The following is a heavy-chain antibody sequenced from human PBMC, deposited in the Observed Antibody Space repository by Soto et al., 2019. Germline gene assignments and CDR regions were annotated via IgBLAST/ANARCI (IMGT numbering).Heavy chain of an antibody. J-gene: IGHJ6*02. CDR1: GGSISSGGYY. V-gene: IGHV4-30-4*08. CDR2: IYYSGST. CDR3: ARDRIDFHDYYYYYGMDV. Sequence: SETLSLTCTVSGGSISSGGYYWSWIRQHPGKGLEWIGYIYYSGSTYYNPSLKSRVTISVDTSKNQFSLKLSSVTAADTAVYYCARDRIDFHDYYYYYGMDVWGQGTTVTVSS. D-gene: IGHD3-3*01.